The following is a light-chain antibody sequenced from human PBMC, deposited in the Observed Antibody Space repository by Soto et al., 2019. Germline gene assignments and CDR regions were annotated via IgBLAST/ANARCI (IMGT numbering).Light chain of an antibody. CDR3: QQYDKWPYT. V-gene: IGKV3-15*01. Sequence: EIVMTQSPATLSVSPGEGATLSCGAGQSVSSSLAWYRQKPGQAPRLLIYDASTRATGIPARFSGSGSGTEFSLTISSLQSEDFALYYCQQYDKWPYTFGQGTKVDIK. CDR1: QSVSSS. J-gene: IGKJ2*01. CDR2: DAS.